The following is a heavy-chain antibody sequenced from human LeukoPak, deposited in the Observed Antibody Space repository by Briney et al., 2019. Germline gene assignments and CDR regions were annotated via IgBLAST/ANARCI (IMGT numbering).Heavy chain of an antibody. CDR3: ARDREYYDFWSGYYRTYYYYYGMDV. Sequence: ASVTVSCTASGGTFSSYAISWVRQAPGQGLEWMGGIIPIFGTANYAQKFQGRVTITADESTSTAYMELSSLRSEDTAVYYCARDREYYDFWSGYYRTYYYYYGMDVWGQGTTVTVSS. CDR1: GGTFSSYA. D-gene: IGHD3-3*01. V-gene: IGHV1-69*01. J-gene: IGHJ6*02. CDR2: IIPIFGTA.